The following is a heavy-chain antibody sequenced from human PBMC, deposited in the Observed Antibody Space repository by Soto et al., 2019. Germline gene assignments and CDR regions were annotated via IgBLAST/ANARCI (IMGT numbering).Heavy chain of an antibody. CDR3: ARIVRGYSGYDYSHYYYYMDV. Sequence: ASGPTLVNPTQALTLTCTFSGFSLSTSGMCVSWIRQPPGKALEWLARIDWDDDKYYSTSLKTRLTISKDTSKNQVVLTMTNMDPVDTATYYCARIVRGYSGYDYSHYYYYMDVWGKGTTVTVSS. CDR2: IDWDDDK. V-gene: IGHV2-70*11. CDR1: GFSLSTSGMC. D-gene: IGHD5-12*01. J-gene: IGHJ6*03.